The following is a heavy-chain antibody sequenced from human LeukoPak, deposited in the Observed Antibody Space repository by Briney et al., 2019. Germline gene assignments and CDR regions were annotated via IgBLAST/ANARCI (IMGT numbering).Heavy chain of an antibody. CDR1: GGSFSGYY. V-gene: IGHV4-34*01. Sequence: SETLSLTCAVYGGSFSGYYWSWIRQPPGKGLEWIGEINHSGSTNYNPSLKSRVTISVDTSKNQFSLKLNSVTAADTAVYYCARQGGSSSAYYWFDPWGQGTLVTVSS. CDR3: ARQGGSSSAYYWFDP. J-gene: IGHJ5*02. CDR2: INHSGST. D-gene: IGHD3-22*01.